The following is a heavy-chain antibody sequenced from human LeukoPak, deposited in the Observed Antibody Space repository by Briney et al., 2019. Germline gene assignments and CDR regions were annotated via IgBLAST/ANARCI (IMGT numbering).Heavy chain of an antibody. CDR1: GGSISSYY. D-gene: IGHD6-13*01. J-gene: IGHJ4*02. CDR3: ARGVYIAAAQYGD. V-gene: IGHV4-59*01. Sequence: SETLSLTCTVSGGSISSYYWSWIRQPPGKGLEWIGYIYYSGTTNYNPSLKSRVTISVDTSKNQFSLKLSSVTAADTAVYYCARGVYIAAAQYGDWGQGTLVTVSS. CDR2: IYYSGTT.